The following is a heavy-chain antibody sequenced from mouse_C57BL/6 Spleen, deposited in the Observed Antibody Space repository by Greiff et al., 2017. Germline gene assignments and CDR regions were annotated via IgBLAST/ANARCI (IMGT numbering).Heavy chain of an antibody. J-gene: IGHJ3*01. CDR3: ARDWDGDAY. CDR2: IRNKANGYTT. D-gene: IGHD4-1*01. CDR1: GFTFTDYY. V-gene: IGHV7-3*01. Sequence: EVQRVESGGGLVQPGGSLSLSCAASGFTFTDYYMSWVRQPPGKALGWLGFIRNKANGYTTEYSASVKGRFTISRDNSQSILYLQMNALRAEDSATYYCARDWDGDAYWGQGTLVTVSA.